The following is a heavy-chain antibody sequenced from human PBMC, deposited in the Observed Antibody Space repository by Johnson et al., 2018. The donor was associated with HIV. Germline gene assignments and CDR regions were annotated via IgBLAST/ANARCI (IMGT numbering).Heavy chain of an antibody. CDR1: GFTFSDYY. V-gene: IGHV3-30*18. Sequence: QVRLVESGGGLVKPGGSLRLSCAASGFTFSDYYMSWIRQAPGKGLEWVAVISYDGSNKYYADSVKGRFTISRDNSKNTLYLQMNSLRAEDTAVYYCAKDQRFRDLLLYGAFDIWGQGTMVTVSS. CDR2: ISYDGSNK. J-gene: IGHJ3*02. CDR3: AKDQRFRDLLLYGAFDI. D-gene: IGHD3-10*01.